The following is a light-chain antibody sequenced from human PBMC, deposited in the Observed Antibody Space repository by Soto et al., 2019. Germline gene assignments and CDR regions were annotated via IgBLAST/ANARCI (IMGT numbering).Light chain of an antibody. CDR3: CSYTSSRTPL. Sequence: QSVLTQPASVSGSLGQSITISCTGTSSDVGGYNYVSWYQQHPGKAPKIMIYDVSNRPSGVSNRFSGSKSGNTASLTISGLQAEDEADYYCCSYTSSRTPLFGRGTKLTVL. J-gene: IGLJ2*01. CDR1: SSDVGGYNY. V-gene: IGLV2-14*01. CDR2: DVS.